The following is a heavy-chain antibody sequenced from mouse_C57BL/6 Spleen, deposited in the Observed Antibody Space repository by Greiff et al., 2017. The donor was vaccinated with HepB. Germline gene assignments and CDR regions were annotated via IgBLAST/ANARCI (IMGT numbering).Heavy chain of an antibody. CDR1: GFTFSSYA. CDR2: ISDGGSYT. CDR3: ARRALYYDYFDY. D-gene: IGHD2-4*01. Sequence: DVKLVESGGGLVKPGGSLKLSCAASGFTFSSYAMSWVRQTPEKRLEWVATISDGGSYTYYPDNVKGRFTISRDNAKNNLYLQMSHLKSEDTAMYYCARRALYYDYFDYWGQGTTLTVSS. J-gene: IGHJ2*01. V-gene: IGHV5-4*03.